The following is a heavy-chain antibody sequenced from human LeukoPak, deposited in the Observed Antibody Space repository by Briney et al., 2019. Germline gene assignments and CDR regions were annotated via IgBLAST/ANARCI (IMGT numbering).Heavy chain of an antibody. CDR2: ISYDGSNK. D-gene: IGHD1-26*01. Sequence: GRSLRLSCAASGFTFSSYAMHWVRQAPGKGLEWVAVISYDGSNKYYADSVKGRFTISRDNSKNTLYLQMNSLRAEDTAVYYCARQWELSGYDYWGQGTLVTVSS. V-gene: IGHV3-30-3*01. J-gene: IGHJ4*02. CDR3: ARQWELSGYDY. CDR1: GFTFSSYA.